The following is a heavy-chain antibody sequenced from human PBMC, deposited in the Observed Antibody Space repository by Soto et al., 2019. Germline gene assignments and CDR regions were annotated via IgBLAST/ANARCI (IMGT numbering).Heavy chain of an antibody. D-gene: IGHD3-22*01. V-gene: IGHV3-30-3*01. CDR1: GFIFSDYA. Sequence: QVQLVESGGGVVQPGRSLSLSCAASGFIFSDYALHWVRQAPAKGLEWVAITSNDGGSQDYADSVKGRFTISRDNSKNTLYLQMNSLSPNDTAVYFCARSPDYYDGAGFNYVEVYFDYWGQGTLVTVAS. CDR2: TSNDGGSQ. CDR3: ARSPDYYDGAGFNYVEVYFDY. J-gene: IGHJ4*02.